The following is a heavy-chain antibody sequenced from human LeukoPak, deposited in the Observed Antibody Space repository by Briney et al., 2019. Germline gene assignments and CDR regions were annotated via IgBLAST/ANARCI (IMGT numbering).Heavy chain of an antibody. CDR1: GGSFSGYY. Sequence: SETLSLTCAVYGGSFSGYYWSWIRQPPGKGLEWIGEINHSGSTNYNPSLKSQVTISVDTSKNQFSLKLSSVTAADTAVYYCARRAIFGVVKGFDPWGQGTLVTVSS. V-gene: IGHV4-34*01. CDR3: ARRAIFGVVKGFDP. D-gene: IGHD3-3*01. CDR2: INHSGST. J-gene: IGHJ5*02.